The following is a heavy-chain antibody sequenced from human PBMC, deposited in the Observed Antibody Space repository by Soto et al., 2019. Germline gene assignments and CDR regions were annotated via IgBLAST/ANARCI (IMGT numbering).Heavy chain of an antibody. J-gene: IGHJ3*02. Sequence: PGGSLRLSCAASGFTFSSYGMHWVRQAPGKGLEWVAVISYDGSNKYYADSVKGRFTISRDNSKNTLYLQMNSLRAEDTAVYYCAKDYSAQDIWGQGTMVTVSS. CDR3: AKDYSAQDI. CDR2: ISYDGSNK. V-gene: IGHV3-30*18. D-gene: IGHD2-15*01. CDR1: GFTFSSYG.